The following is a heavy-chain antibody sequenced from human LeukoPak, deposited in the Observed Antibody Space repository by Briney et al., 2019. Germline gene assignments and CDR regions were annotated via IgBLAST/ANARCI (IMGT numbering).Heavy chain of an antibody. CDR3: STAKFDN. V-gene: IGHV3-48*01. J-gene: IGHJ4*02. CDR2: IGPGGDI. Sequence: GGSLRLSCAASGFSSTAYSMNWVRQAPGRGLEWISYIGPGGDIYYADSVTGRFTVSRDTAKNSLYLQMNGLRAEDTAVYYCSTAKFDNWGQGTLVTVSS. CDR1: GFSSTAYS.